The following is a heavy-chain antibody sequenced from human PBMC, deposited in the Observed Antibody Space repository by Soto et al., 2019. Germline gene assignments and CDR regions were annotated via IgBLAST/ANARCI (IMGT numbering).Heavy chain of an antibody. D-gene: IGHD3-22*01. Sequence: GGSLRLSCAASGFTVSSNYMSWVRQAPGKGLEWVSGISWNSGSIGYADSVKGRFAISRDNAKNSLYLQMNSLRAEDTALYYCAKDIYYYDSSGYSWGQGTLVTVS. CDR2: ISWNSGSI. J-gene: IGHJ4*02. CDR1: GFTVSSNY. V-gene: IGHV3-9*01. CDR3: AKDIYYYDSSGYS.